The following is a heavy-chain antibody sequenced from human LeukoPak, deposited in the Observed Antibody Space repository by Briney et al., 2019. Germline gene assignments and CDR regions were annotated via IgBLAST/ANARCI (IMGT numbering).Heavy chain of an antibody. V-gene: IGHV4-59*08. CDR2: IYYSGST. D-gene: IGHD3-3*01. J-gene: IGHJ4*02. Sequence: SETLSLTCTVSGGSISSYYWSWIRQPPGKGLEWIGYIYYSGSTNYNPSLKSRVTISVDTSKNQFSLKLSSVTAADTAVYYCARVRLRSFDYWGQGTLVTVSS. CDR1: GGSISSYY. CDR3: ARVRLRSFDY.